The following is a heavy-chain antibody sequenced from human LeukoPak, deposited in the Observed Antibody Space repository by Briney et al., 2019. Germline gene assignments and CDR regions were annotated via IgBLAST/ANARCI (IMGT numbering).Heavy chain of an antibody. CDR1: GYSFTSYG. J-gene: IGHJ4*02. CDR2: ISAYNGNT. V-gene: IGHV1-18*01. Sequence: ASVKVSCKTSGYSFTSYGISWVRQAPGQGLEWMGWISAYNGNTNYAQKVQGRVTMTTDTSTSTAYMELRSLRSDDTAVYYCARFFYYDSSGYFDYWGQGTLVTVSS. D-gene: IGHD3-22*01. CDR3: ARFFYYDSSGYFDY.